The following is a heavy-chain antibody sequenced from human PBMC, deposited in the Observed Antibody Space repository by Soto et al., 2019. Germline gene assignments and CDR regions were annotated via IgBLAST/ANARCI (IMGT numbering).Heavy chain of an antibody. D-gene: IGHD2-2*01. CDR1: GGSISSYY. V-gene: IGHV4-4*07. CDR2: IYTSGST. J-gene: IGHJ4*02. Sequence: SETLSLTCTVTGGSISSYYWSWIRQPAGKGLEWIGRIYTSGSTNYNPSLKSRVTMSVDTSKNQFSLKLSSVTAADTAVYYCARACSSNSCYDVFDYWGQGTLVTVS. CDR3: ARACSSNSCYDVFDY.